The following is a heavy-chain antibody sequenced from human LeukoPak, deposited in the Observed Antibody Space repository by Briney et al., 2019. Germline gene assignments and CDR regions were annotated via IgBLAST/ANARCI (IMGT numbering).Heavy chain of an antibody. Sequence: PGGSLRLSCAASGFTFSSYWMSWVRQAPGKGLEWVANIKQDGSEKYYVDSVKGRFTISRDNAKNSPYLQMNSLRAEDTAVYYCARDTYYYYDSSGYYYVYMGYFDYWGQGTLVTVSS. V-gene: IGHV3-7*01. CDR3: ARDTYYYYDSSGYYYVYMGYFDY. CDR2: IKQDGSEK. J-gene: IGHJ4*02. CDR1: GFTFSSYW. D-gene: IGHD3-22*01.